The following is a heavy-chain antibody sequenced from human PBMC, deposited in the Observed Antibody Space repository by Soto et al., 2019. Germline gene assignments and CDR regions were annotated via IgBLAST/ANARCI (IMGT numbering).Heavy chain of an antibody. J-gene: IGHJ3*02. D-gene: IGHD6-19*01. CDR1: GGSISSGDYY. CDR3: ATDSSGWRLDAFDI. CDR2: IYYSGST. Sequence: SETLSLTCTVSGGSISSGDYYWSWIRQPPGKGLEWIGYIYYSGSTYYNPSLKSRVTISVDTSKNQFSLKLSSVTAADTAVYYCATDSSGWRLDAFDIWGQGTMVTVSS. V-gene: IGHV4-30-4*01.